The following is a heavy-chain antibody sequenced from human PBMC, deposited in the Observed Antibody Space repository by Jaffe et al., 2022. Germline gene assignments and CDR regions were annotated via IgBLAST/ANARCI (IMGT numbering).Heavy chain of an antibody. D-gene: IGHD3-3*01. CDR3: ARSVSRITIFGVVIISYFDY. CDR2: IYYSGST. Sequence: QLQLQESGPGLVKPSETLSLTCTVSGGSISSSSYYWGWIRQPPGKGLEWIGSIYYSGSTYYNPSLKSRVTISVDTSKNQFSLKLSSVTAADTAVYYCARSVSRITIFGVVIISYFDYWGQGTLVTVSS. CDR1: GGSISSSSYY. V-gene: IGHV4-39*01. J-gene: IGHJ4*02.